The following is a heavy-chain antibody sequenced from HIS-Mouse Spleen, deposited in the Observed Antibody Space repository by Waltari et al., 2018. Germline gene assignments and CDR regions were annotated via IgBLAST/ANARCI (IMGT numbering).Heavy chain of an antibody. V-gene: IGHV4-4*07. CDR1: AGSIRSAY. Sequence: SLSLPSTVAAGSIRSAYWIWLRQPAGKGLEWLGRIYTSGRTNYNPSLKSRVTMSVDTSKNQFSLKLSSVTAAETAVYYCASDWYFDLWGRGTLVTVSS. CDR2: IYTSGRT. J-gene: IGHJ2*01. CDR3: ASDWYFDL.